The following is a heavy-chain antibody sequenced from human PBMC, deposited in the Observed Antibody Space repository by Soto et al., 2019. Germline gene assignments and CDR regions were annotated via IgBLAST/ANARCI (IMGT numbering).Heavy chain of an antibody. V-gene: IGHV2-5*02. J-gene: IGHJ4*02. Sequence: QITLKESGPTLVKPTQTLTLTCTFSGFSLRTTGVAVGWIRQPPGKALEWLALTYWDGDSRYSPSLQGRVTATKDTSRDKVVLTLTNMDPVDTATYYCVHRKFSRYGQLCFDYWGQGILVTVSS. CDR2: TYWDGDS. CDR1: GFSLRTTGVA. CDR3: VHRKFSRYGQLCFDY. D-gene: IGHD2-21*01.